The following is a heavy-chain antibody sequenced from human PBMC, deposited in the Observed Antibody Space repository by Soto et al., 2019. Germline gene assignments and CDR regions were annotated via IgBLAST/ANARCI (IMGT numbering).Heavy chain of an antibody. V-gene: IGHV4-59*01. Sequence: SETLSLTCTVSGGSISSYYWSWIRQPPGKGLEWIGYIYYSGSTNYNPSLKSRVTISVDTSKNQFSLKLSSVTAADTAVYYCARANSHWNYYNYWGQGTLVTVSS. CDR1: GGSISSYY. D-gene: IGHD1-1*01. CDR3: ARANSHWNYYNY. CDR2: IYYSGST. J-gene: IGHJ4*02.